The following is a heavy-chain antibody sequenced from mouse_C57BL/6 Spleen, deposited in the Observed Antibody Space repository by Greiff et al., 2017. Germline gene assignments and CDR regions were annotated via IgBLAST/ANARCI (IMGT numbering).Heavy chain of an antibody. Sequence: VQLQQPGTELVKPGASVKLSCKASGYTFTSYWMHWVKQRPGQGLEWIGNINPSNGGTNYNEKFKSKATLTVDKSSSTAYMQLSSLTSEDSAVYYCARDGVVFYYDYDEAWFAYWGQGTLVTVSA. D-gene: IGHD2-4*01. V-gene: IGHV1-53*01. J-gene: IGHJ3*01. CDR3: ARDGVVFYYDYDEAWFAY. CDR1: GYTFTSYW. CDR2: INPSNGGT.